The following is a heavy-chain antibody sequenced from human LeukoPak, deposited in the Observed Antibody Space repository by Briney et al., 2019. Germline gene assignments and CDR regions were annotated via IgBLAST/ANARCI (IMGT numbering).Heavy chain of an antibody. CDR2: ISSSSSYT. CDR3: ARAVQLWFYDY. J-gene: IGHJ4*02. D-gene: IGHD5-18*01. V-gene: IGHV3-11*06. CDR1: GFTFSDYY. Sequence: GGSLRLSCAASGFTFSDYYMNWIRQAPGKGLEWVSYISSSSSYTNYADSVKGRFTISRDNAKNSLYLQMNSLRAEDTAVYYCARAVQLWFYDYWGQGTLVTVSS.